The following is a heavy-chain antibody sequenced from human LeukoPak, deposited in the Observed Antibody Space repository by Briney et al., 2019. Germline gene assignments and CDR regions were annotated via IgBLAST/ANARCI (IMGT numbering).Heavy chain of an antibody. CDR3: ARDGHSSGSFDY. J-gene: IGHJ4*02. D-gene: IGHD3-10*01. V-gene: IGHV3-7*01. Sequence: GGSPRLSCAASELTFSGYWMNWVRQAPGKGLQWVGNIRQDGGQTHYSDSVKGRFTIFRDNAKRSLYLQMNSLRPEDTAVYYCARDGHSSGSFDYWGQGTLVTVSS. CDR1: ELTFSGYW. CDR2: IRQDGGQT.